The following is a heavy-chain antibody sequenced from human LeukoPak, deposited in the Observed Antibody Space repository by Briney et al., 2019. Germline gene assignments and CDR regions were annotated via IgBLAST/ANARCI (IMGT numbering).Heavy chain of an antibody. J-gene: IGHJ4*02. CDR2: IRYDGSNK. CDR1: GFTFSSYE. V-gene: IGHV3-30*02. D-gene: IGHD4-17*01. Sequence: GGSLRLSCAASGFTFSSYEMNWVRQAPGKGLEWVAFIRYDGSNKYYADSVKGRFTISRDNSKNTLYLQMNSLRAEDTAVYYCARGGDYFAYWGQGTLVTVSS. CDR3: ARGGDYFAY.